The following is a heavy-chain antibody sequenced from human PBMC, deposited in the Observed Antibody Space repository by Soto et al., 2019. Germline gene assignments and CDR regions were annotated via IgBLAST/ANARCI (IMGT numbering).Heavy chain of an antibody. Sequence: SETLSLTCTVSGGSISSYYWSWIRQPPGKGLEWIGYIYYSGSTNYNPSLKSRVTISVDTSKNQFSLKLSSVTAADTAVYYCARRTTGTTSDYYYYYYMDVWGKGTTVTVSS. CDR3: ARRTTGTTSDYYYYYYMDV. J-gene: IGHJ6*03. V-gene: IGHV4-59*08. CDR2: IYYSGST. D-gene: IGHD1-1*01. CDR1: GGSISSYY.